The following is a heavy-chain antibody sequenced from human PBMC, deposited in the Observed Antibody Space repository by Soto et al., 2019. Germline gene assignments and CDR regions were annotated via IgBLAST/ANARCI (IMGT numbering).Heavy chain of an antibody. CDR2: IYYSGST. Sequence: PSETLSLTCSVSGGSINSSSYFWGWVRQPPGKGLEWIGSIYYSGSTYDNPSLRSRVTISVDTSKNQFSLKLSSVTAADTAVFYCARHYSSGSRNWFDPWGQGTLVTVSS. J-gene: IGHJ5*02. D-gene: IGHD6-19*01. V-gene: IGHV4-39*01. CDR3: ARHYSSGSRNWFDP. CDR1: GGSINSSSYF.